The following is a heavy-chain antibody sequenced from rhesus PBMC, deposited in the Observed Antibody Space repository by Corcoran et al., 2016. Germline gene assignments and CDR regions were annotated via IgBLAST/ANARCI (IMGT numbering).Heavy chain of an antibody. J-gene: IGHJ4*01. CDR3: TGIDSH. CDR1: GITFSNFW. CDR2: SSRGPGNT. Sequence: EVQLVESGGDLAQPGGSLRLSCEASGITFSNFWMHWVRQAPGKGLEWVTTSSRGPGNTYNADAVKGRLTIPRDNSKSTRSLQMNSLRAEDTAVYYCTGIDSHWGQGVLVTVSS. V-gene: IGHV3S25*01. D-gene: IGHD2-33*01.